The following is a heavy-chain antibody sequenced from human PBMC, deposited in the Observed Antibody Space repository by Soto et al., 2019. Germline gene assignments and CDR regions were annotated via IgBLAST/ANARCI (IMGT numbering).Heavy chain of an antibody. CDR2: INHSGSN. J-gene: IGHJ6*02. CDR1: GGSFSGYY. Sequence: SETLSLTCAVYGGSFSGYYWSWIRQPPGKGLEWIGEINHSGSNNYNPSLKSRVTISVDTSKNQFSLKLSSVTAADTAVYYCARQWDLLRYDYCYGMDFWGQGPTVTVS. CDR3: ARQWDLLRYDYCYGMDF. V-gene: IGHV4-34*01. D-gene: IGHD1-26*01.